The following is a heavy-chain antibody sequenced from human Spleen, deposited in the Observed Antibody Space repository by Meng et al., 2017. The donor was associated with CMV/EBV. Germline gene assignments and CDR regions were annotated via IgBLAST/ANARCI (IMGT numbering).Heavy chain of an antibody. J-gene: IGHJ4*02. CDR2: INWNGGSP. V-gene: IGHV3-20*03. CDR3: ARARVRGTWFNYDSSGYYHFDY. CDR1: G. Sequence: GLSWVRQGPGKGLEWVSGINWNGGSPGYADSVKGRFTISRDNAENSLYLQMNSLRAEDTALYYCARARVRGTWFNYDSSGYYHFDYWGQGTLVTVSS. D-gene: IGHD3-22*01.